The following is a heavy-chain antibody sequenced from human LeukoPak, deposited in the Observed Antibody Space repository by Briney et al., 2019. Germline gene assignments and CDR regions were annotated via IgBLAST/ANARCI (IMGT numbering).Heavy chain of an antibody. Sequence: ASVKASSKASGYTSTSYGISCVPQAPGQGHEWMGWISAYNGNTNYAQKLQGRVTMTTDTSTSTAYMELRSLRSDDTAVYYCARCLKWSGYNNWFDPWGEGTLVTVSS. CDR2: ISAYNGNT. V-gene: IGHV1-18*01. CDR3: ARCLKWSGYNNWFDP. D-gene: IGHD3-3*01. J-gene: IGHJ5*02. CDR1: GYTSTSYG.